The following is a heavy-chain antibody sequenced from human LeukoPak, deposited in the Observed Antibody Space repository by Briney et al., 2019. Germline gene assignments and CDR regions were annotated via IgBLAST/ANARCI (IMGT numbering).Heavy chain of an antibody. J-gene: IGHJ5*02. CDR3: ARVGGYYDILTGYYKEARFDP. CDR2: INPNSGGT. D-gene: IGHD3-9*01. V-gene: IGHV1-2*02. CDR1: GYTFTGYY. Sequence: ASVKVSCKASGYTFTGYYMHWVRQAPGQGLEWMGWINPNSGGTNYAQKFQGRVTMTRDTSISTAYMELSRLRSDDTAVYYCARVGGYYDILTGYYKEARFDPWGQGTLVTVSS.